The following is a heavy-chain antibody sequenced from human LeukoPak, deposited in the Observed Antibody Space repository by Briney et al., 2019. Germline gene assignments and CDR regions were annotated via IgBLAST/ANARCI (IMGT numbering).Heavy chain of an antibody. Sequence: ASVKVSCKASGYTFTGNYIHWVRQAPGQGLEWMGWINPNSGGTNYIQKFQGRVTMTRDTSISTAYMELSRLRSDDTAVYYCARSTTPNENEYFEHWGQGTLVTVSS. J-gene: IGHJ1*01. CDR2: INPNSGGT. V-gene: IGHV1-2*02. CDR1: GYTFTGNY. CDR3: ARSTTPNENEYFEH. D-gene: IGHD2/OR15-2a*01.